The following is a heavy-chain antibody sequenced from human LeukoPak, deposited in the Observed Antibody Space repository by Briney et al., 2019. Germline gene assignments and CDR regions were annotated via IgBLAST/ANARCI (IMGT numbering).Heavy chain of an antibody. D-gene: IGHD2-2*01. V-gene: IGHV3-30*02. CDR1: GYTLTELS. CDR3: AKGGCSSTSCYYYYYCYMDV. CDR2: IRYDGSNK. J-gene: IGHJ6*03. Sequence: SCKVSGYTLTELSMHWVRQAPGKGLEWVAFIRYDGSNKYYADSVKGRFTISRDNSKNTLYLQMNSLRAEGTAVYYCAKGGCSSTSCYYYYYCYMDVWGKGTTVTVSS.